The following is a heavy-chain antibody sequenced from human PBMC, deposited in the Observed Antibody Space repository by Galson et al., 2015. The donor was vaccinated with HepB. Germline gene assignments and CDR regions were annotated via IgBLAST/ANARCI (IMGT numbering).Heavy chain of an antibody. CDR2: IPPDGSTT. CDR1: GLSFNTLW. J-gene: IGHJ3*02. D-gene: IGHD5-18*01. V-gene: IGHV3-74*01. Sequence: SLRLSCAASGLSFNTLWMHWVRQAPGEGLLWVSAIPPDGSTTRLADSVKGRFTNSRDNAKSTVYLQMNSLRAEDTAVYYCASLTAMVNFYAFDIWGQGTMVTVSS. CDR3: ASLTAMVNFYAFDI.